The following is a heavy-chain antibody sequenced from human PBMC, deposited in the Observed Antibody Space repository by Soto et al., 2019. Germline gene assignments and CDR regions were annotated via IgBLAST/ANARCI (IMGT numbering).Heavy chain of an antibody. CDR1: GCSIRSCDYY. CDR2: FYYSSTT. D-gene: IGHD7-27*01. V-gene: IGHV4-30-4*08. J-gene: IGHJ5*01. CDR3: ARGRYCLTGRCFPNWFDS. Sequence: SENLSLTCTVSGCSIRSCDYYWCWLRHPPEKGLDCIGYFYYSSTTYYHPSFESRVAISVDTSKSQFSLNVTSVTAADTAVYFCARGRYCLTGRCFPNWFDSWGQGALVTVSS.